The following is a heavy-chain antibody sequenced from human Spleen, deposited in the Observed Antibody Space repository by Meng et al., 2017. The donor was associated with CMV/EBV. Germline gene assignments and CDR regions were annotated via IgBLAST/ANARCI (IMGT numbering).Heavy chain of an antibody. CDR2: IYYSGST. Sequence: SETLSLTCAVYGGSFSGYYWSWIRQPPGKGLEWIGYIYYSGSTNYNPSLKSRVTISVDTSKNQFSLKLSSVTAADTAVYYCASAMDVWGQGTTVTVSS. CDR3: ASAMDV. V-gene: IGHV4-59*01. J-gene: IGHJ6*02. CDR1: GGSFSGYY.